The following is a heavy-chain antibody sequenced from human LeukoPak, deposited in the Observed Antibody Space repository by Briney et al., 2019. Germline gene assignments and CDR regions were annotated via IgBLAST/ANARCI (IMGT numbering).Heavy chain of an antibody. D-gene: IGHD5-12*01. CDR3: AMSDYSGYDCAFDI. CDR1: GGSISSGGYY. Sequence: SETLSLTCTVSGGSISSGGYYWSWIRQHPGMGLEWIGYIYYSGSTYYNPSLKSRVTISIDTSKNQFSLKLSSVTAADTAVYYCAMSDYSGYDCAFDIWGQGTMVTVSS. V-gene: IGHV4-31*03. J-gene: IGHJ3*02. CDR2: IYYSGST.